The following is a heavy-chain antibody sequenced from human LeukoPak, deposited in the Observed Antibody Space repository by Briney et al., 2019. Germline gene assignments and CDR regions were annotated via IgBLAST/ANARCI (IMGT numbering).Heavy chain of an antibody. J-gene: IGHJ6*03. CDR1: GGTFSGYY. CDR2: INHSGST. V-gene: IGHV4-34*01. D-gene: IGHD1-26*01. CDR3: ARRITGRKAGRTTGYMDV. Sequence: PSETLSLTCAVYGGTFSGYYWSWIRQPPGKGLEWIGEINHSGSTNYNPSLKSRVTISVDTSKNQFSLKLSSVTAADTAVYYCARRITGRKAGRTTGYMDVWGKGTTVTISS.